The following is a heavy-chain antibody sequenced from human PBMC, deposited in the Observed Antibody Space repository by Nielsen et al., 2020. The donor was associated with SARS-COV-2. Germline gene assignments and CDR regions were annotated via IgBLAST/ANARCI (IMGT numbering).Heavy chain of an antibody. CDR3: ARVYGVVDAFDI. CDR2: INPSGGST. Sequence: ASVQVSCKASGYTFTSYYMHWVRQAPGQGLEWMGIINPSGGSTSYAQKSQGRVTMTRDTSTSTVYMELSSLRSEDTAVYYCARVYGVVDAFDIWGQGTMVTVSS. J-gene: IGHJ3*02. V-gene: IGHV1-46*01. CDR1: GYTFTSYY. D-gene: IGHD4-17*01.